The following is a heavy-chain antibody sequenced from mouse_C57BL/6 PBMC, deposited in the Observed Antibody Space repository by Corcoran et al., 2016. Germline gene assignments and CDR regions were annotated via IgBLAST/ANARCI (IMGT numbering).Heavy chain of an antibody. CDR1: GYTFTSYG. Sequence: EVQLQQSGAELLRPGSSVKMACTAAGYTFTSYGINWVKQRPGRGLEWMGYIYIGNGYTEYNEQFKGKDTLTSHPTSSTAYMQLISLTSDESAIYCCARVAAQARWFAYWGQGTLVTVSA. V-gene: IGHV1-58*01. J-gene: IGHJ3*01. CDR2: IYIGNGYT. CDR3: ARVAAQARWFAY. D-gene: IGHD3-2*02.